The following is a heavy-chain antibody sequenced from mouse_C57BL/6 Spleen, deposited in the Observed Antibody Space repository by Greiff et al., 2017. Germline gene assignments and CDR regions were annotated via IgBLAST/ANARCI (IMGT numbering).Heavy chain of an antibody. J-gene: IGHJ4*01. CDR2: ISSGGDYI. D-gene: IGHD1-1*01. V-gene: IGHV5-9-1*02. CDR1: GFTFSSYA. Sequence: EVQLVESGEGLVKPGGSLKLSCAASGFTFSSYAMSWVRQTPEKRLEWVAYISSGGDYIYYADTVKGRFTISRDNARNTLYLQMSSLKSEDTAMYYCTRAVTVVADYAMDYWGQGTSVTVSS. CDR3: TRAVTVVADYAMDY.